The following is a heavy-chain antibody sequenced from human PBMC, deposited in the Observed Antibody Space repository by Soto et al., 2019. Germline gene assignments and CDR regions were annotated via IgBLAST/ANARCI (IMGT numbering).Heavy chain of an antibody. CDR2: IYYSGST. CDR1: GGSISSGGYY. J-gene: IGHJ3*02. V-gene: IGHV4-31*03. CDR3: AREKAEDAFDI. Sequence: LSLTCTVSGGSISSGGYYWSWIRQHPGKGLEWIGYIYYSGSTYYNPSLKSRVTISVDTSKNQFSLKLSSVTAADTAVYYCAREKAEDAFDIWGQGTMVTVSS.